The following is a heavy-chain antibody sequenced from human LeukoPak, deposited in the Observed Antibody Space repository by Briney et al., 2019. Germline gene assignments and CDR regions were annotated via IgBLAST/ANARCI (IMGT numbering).Heavy chain of an antibody. CDR2: IYYSGST. J-gene: IGHJ4*02. V-gene: IGHV4-59*01. D-gene: IGHD6-19*01. Sequence: SETLSLTCTVSGGSISSYYWSWIRQPPGKGLEWIGYIYYSGSTNYNPSLKSRVTISVDTSKNQFSLKLSSVTAADTAMYYCAREGYSSGWYGSLGYWGQGTLVTVSS. CDR3: AREGYSSGWYGSLGY. CDR1: GGSISSYY.